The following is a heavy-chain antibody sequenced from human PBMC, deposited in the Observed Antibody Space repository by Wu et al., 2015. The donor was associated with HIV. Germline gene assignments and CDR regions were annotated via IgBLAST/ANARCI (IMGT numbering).Heavy chain of an antibody. V-gene: IGHV1-58*02. J-gene: IGHJ4*02. D-gene: IGHD2-15*01. CDR2: IVVGSGNT. CDR3: AADLYCSGGSCAVGWI. CDR1: GFTFTSSA. Sequence: QMQLVQSGPEVKKPGTSVKVSCKASGFTFTSSAMQWVRQARGQRLEWIGWIVVGSGNTNYAQKFQERVTITRDMSTSTAYMELSSLRSEDTAVYYCAADLYCSGGSCAVGWIWGQGTLVTVSS.